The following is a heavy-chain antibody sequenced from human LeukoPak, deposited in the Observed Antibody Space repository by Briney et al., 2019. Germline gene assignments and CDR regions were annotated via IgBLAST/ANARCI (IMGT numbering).Heavy chain of an antibody. CDR2: ISYDGSNK. D-gene: IGHD4-11*01. V-gene: IGHV3-30-3*01. Sequence: GGSLRLSCAASGFTFSSYAMHWVRQAPGKGLEWVAVISYDGSNKYYADSVKGRFTISRDNSKNTLYLQVNSLRAEDTAVYYCARDHYRALDYWGQGTLVTVSS. CDR1: GFTFSSYA. J-gene: IGHJ4*02. CDR3: ARDHYRALDY.